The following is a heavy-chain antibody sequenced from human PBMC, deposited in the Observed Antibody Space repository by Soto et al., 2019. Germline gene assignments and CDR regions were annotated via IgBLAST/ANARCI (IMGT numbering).Heavy chain of an antibody. Sequence: QVQLVQSGAEVKKPGSSVKVSCKASGGTFSSYTISWVRQAPGQGLEWMGRIIPILGIANYAQKFQGRVTITADKSTSTAYRELSSLRSEDTAVYYCARDPRYYDSSGYPDFDYWGQGTLVTVSS. J-gene: IGHJ4*02. V-gene: IGHV1-69*08. CDR1: GGTFSSYT. CDR3: ARDPRYYDSSGYPDFDY. D-gene: IGHD3-22*01. CDR2: IIPILGIA.